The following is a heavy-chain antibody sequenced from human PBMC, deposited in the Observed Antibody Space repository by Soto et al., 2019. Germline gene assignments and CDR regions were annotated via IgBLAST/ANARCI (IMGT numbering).Heavy chain of an antibody. CDR1: RGSISTYY. Sequence: QVQLQESGPGLVRPSETLSLTCTVSRGSISTYYWSWIRQPPGKGLELIGYFSAGGGTIYNPSLRSRVTISVDTSNIQLSLNLTSVTAADTAVYYCARGPPMVRGVSGYYFGLDVWGQGRTVSVSS. CDR2: FSAGGGT. V-gene: IGHV4-59*01. CDR3: ARGPPMVRGVSGYYFGLDV. J-gene: IGHJ6*02. D-gene: IGHD3-10*01.